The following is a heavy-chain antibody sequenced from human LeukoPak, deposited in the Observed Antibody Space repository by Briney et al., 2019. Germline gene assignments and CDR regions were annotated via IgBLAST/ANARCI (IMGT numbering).Heavy chain of an antibody. J-gene: IGHJ4*02. CDR2: ITGGGGST. V-gene: IGHV3-23*01. CDR1: GFTFSSYA. D-gene: IGHD3-10*01. Sequence: QPGGSLRPSCAASGFTFSSYAMSWVRQAPGKELEWVSAITGGGGSTYYADSVKGRFTISRDNSKNTLYLQMNSLRAEDTAVYCCVRTMGRGVISYYFDYWGQGTLVTVSS. CDR3: VRTMGRGVISYYFDY.